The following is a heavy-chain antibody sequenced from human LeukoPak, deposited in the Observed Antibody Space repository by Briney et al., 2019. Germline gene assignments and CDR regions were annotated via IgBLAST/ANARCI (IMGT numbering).Heavy chain of an antibody. CDR1: GYTFTGYG. CDR2: ISTYNGNT. Sequence: ASVKVSCKASGYTFTGYGISWVRQAPGQGLEWMGWISTYNGNTNYAQKLQGRVTMTTDTSTSTAYMELRSLRSDDTAVYYCARVNGIAVAGTGFDYWGQGTLVTVSS. CDR3: ARVNGIAVAGTGFDY. J-gene: IGHJ4*02. V-gene: IGHV1-18*01. D-gene: IGHD6-19*01.